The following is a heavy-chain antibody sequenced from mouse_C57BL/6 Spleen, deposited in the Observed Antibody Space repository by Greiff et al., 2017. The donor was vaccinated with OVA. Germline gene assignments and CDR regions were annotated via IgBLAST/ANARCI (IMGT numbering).Heavy chain of an antibody. J-gene: IGHJ1*03. CDR3: ASNYGSSYWYFDV. V-gene: IGHV1-52*01. D-gene: IGHD1-1*01. Sequence: QVQLQQPGAELVRPGSSVKLSCKASGYTFTSYWMHWVKQRPIQGLEWIGNIDSSDSETHYNQKFKDKATLTVDKSSSTAYMQLSSLTSEDSAVYYCASNYGSSYWYFDVWGTGTTVTVSS. CDR2: IDSSDSET. CDR1: GYTFTSYW.